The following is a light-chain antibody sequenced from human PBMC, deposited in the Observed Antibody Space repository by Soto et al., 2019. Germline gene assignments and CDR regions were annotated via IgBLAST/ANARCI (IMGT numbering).Light chain of an antibody. V-gene: IGLV1-44*01. CDR2: NNN. Sequence: VLTQPPSASGTPGQRVTISCSGSRSNIGSNLVNWYQQLPGTAPKLLMYNNNQRPSGVPDRFSGSKSGTSASLAISGLQSEDEADYHCAAWDDSLNGLVFGGGTKLTVL. CDR3: AAWDDSLNGLV. CDR1: RSNIGSNL. J-gene: IGLJ3*02.